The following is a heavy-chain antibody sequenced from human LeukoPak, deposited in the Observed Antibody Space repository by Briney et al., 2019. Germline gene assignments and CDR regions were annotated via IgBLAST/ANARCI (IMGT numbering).Heavy chain of an antibody. Sequence: PSETLSLTCTVSGGSISSSSYYWGWIRQPPGKGLEWIGSIYYSGSTYYNPSLKSRVTISVDTSKNQFSLKLSSVTAADTAVYYCARPRGLGIHYYYYMDVWGKGTTVTVSS. CDR2: IYYSGST. D-gene: IGHD7-27*01. V-gene: IGHV4-39*01. J-gene: IGHJ6*03. CDR1: GGSISSSSYY. CDR3: ARPRGLGIHYYYYMDV.